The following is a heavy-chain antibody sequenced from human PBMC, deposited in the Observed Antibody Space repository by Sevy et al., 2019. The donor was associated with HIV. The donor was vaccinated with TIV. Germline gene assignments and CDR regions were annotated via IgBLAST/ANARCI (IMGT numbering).Heavy chain of an antibody. CDR1: GYSISSGYY. Sequence: SETLSLTCAVSGYSISSGYYWGWIRQPPGKGLEWIGSIYHSGSTYYNPSLKSRVTISVDTSKNQFSLKLSSVPAADTAVYYCAREKGYYGSGSSNYYYYMDVWGKGTTVTVSS. CDR2: IYHSGST. V-gene: IGHV4-38-2*02. CDR3: AREKGYYGSGSSNYYYYMDV. D-gene: IGHD3-10*01. J-gene: IGHJ6*03.